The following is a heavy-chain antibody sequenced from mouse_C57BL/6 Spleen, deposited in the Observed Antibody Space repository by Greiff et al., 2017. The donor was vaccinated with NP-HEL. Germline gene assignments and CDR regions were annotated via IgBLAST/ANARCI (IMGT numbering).Heavy chain of an antibody. CDR2: IDPGDGDT. Sequence: QVQLQQSGPELVKPGASVKISCKASGYAFSSSWMNWVKQRPGKGLEWIGRIDPGDGDTNYNGKFKGKATLTADKSSSTAYMQLSSLTSEDSAVYFCAREAQPTDYWGQGTTLTVSS. V-gene: IGHV1-82*01. CDR3: AREAQPTDY. D-gene: IGHD3-2*02. J-gene: IGHJ2*01. CDR1: GYAFSSSW.